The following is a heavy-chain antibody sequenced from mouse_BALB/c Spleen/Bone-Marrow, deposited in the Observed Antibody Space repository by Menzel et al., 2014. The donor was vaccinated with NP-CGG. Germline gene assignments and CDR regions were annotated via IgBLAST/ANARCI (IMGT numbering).Heavy chain of an antibody. CDR2: IHPNSGNT. CDR3: PRGGFDY. V-gene: IGHV1S130*01. Sequence: HQSGSVLVRPGASVKLSCRASGYTFTSSWMHWAKQRPGQGLEWIGEIHPNSGNTNYNEKFKGKAALTVDTSSSTAYVDLSSLTSEDSSVYYFPRGGFDYLCQGTTLTVSS. CDR1: GYTFTSSW. J-gene: IGHJ2*01.